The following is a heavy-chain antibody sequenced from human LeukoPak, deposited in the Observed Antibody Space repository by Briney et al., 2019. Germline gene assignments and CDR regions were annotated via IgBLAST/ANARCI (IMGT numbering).Heavy chain of an antibody. D-gene: IGHD5-18*01. CDR3: AKELRGYSYGLRNNWFDP. V-gene: IGHV3-21*01. Sequence: GGSLRLSCAASGFTFSSYSMNWVRQAPGKGLEWVSSISSSSSYIYYADSVKGRFTISRDNAKNSLYLQMNSLRAEDTAVYYCAKELRGYSYGLRNNWFDPWGQGTLVTVSS. CDR1: GFTFSSYS. J-gene: IGHJ5*02. CDR2: ISSSSSYI.